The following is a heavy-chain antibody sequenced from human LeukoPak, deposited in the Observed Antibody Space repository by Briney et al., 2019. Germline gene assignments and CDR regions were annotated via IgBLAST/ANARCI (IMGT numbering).Heavy chain of an antibody. Sequence: PSGTLSLTCAVSGGSISSSNWWSWVRQPAGKGLEWIGRIYTSGSTNYNPSLKSRVTMSVDTSKNQFSLKLSSVTAADTAVYYCASLAAAGTRIDYWGQGTLVTVSS. J-gene: IGHJ4*02. V-gene: IGHV4-4*02. CDR3: ASLAAAGTRIDY. D-gene: IGHD6-13*01. CDR1: GGSISSSNW. CDR2: IYTSGST.